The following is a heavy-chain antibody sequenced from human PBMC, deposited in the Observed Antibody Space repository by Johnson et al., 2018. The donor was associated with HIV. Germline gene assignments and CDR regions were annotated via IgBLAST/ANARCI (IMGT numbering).Heavy chain of an antibody. D-gene: IGHD1-1*01. CDR1: GFTFSSYG. J-gene: IGHJ3*01. Sequence: QVQLVESGGGVVQPGRSLRLSCAASGFTFSSYGMHWVRQAPGKGLEWVAVIWYDGSNKYYADSVKGRFTISRDNSKNTLYLQMSSLTAEDTAVYYCTKNREPANDDALDVWGQVTMVTVSS. CDR2: IWYDGSNK. V-gene: IGHV3-33*06. CDR3: TKNREPANDDALDV.